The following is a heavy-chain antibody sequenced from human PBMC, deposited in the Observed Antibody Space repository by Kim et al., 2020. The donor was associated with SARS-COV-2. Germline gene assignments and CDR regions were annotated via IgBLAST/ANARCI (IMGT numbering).Heavy chain of an antibody. Sequence: CNRSLQSRVTISVDTSNNQFSLKLRSVTTADTAVYYCAKTGYSSSWYVGYWGQGTLVTVSS. V-gene: IGHV4-39*01. D-gene: IGHD6-13*01. J-gene: IGHJ4*02. CDR3: AKTGYSSSWYVGY.